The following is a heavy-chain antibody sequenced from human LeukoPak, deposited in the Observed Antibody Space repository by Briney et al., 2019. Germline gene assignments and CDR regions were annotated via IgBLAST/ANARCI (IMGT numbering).Heavy chain of an antibody. CDR3: ARDGGVGTVTTMKEGSWFDP. CDR1: GGSISSYY. CDR2: IYTSGST. Sequence: SETLSLTCTVSGGSISSYYWSWIRQPAGKGLEWIGRIYTSGSTNYNPSLKSRVTMSVDTSKNQFSLKLSSVTAADTAVYYCARDGGVGTVTTMKEGSWFDPWGQGTLVTVSS. V-gene: IGHV4-4*07. D-gene: IGHD4-17*01. J-gene: IGHJ5*02.